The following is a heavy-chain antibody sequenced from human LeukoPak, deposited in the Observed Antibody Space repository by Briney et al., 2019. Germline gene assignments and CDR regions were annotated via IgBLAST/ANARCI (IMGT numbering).Heavy chain of an antibody. CDR2: VDHTGST. CDR1: DDSITMYY. V-gene: IGHV4-59*01. CDR3: ARGRVSSSTWYSTYYYYLYMDV. J-gene: IGHJ6*03. D-gene: IGHD4-11*01. Sequence: SETLSLTCTVSDDSITMYYWTWIRQPPGKGLEWIGYVDHTGSTKFNPSLNGRVSISRDTSKNLFSLRLRSVTAADTAVYFCARGRVSSSTWYSTYYYYLYMDVWGKGTTVTVSS.